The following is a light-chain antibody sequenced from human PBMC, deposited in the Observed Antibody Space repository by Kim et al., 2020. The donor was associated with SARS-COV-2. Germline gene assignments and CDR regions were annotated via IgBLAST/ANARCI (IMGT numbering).Light chain of an antibody. V-gene: IGKV3-20*01. CDR3: QQYGGSPYT. CDR2: GAS. J-gene: IGKJ2*01. Sequence: EIVLTQSPGTLSLSPGERATLSCRASQTITNKYLVWYQQKPGQAPRLLIYGASSRATGIPDRFSGSGSGTDFTLTISRLEPEDFAVYYCQQYGGSPYTFGQGTKLEI. CDR1: QTITNKY.